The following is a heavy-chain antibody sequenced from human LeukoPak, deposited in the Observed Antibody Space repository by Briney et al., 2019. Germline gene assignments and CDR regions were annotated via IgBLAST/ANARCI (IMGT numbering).Heavy chain of an antibody. CDR2: ISGSGGSA. D-gene: IGHD3-22*01. CDR1: GITFSNYA. CDR3: ATNYYDSSRAASDY. V-gene: IGHV3-23*01. Sequence: GGSLRLSCAASGITFSNYAMNWVRRAPGKGLEWVSTISGSGGSAYYVDSVKGRFTISRDNSRNTLYLQMNSLRAEDTAVYYCATNYYDSSRAASDYWGRGTLVTVSS. J-gene: IGHJ4*02.